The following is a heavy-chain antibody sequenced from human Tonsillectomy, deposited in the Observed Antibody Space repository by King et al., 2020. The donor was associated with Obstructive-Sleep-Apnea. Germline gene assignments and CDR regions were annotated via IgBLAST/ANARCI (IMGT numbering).Heavy chain of an antibody. CDR1: GYSFTSHW. CDR3: TRIISYYDESGYFPL. V-gene: IGHV5-10-1*03. D-gene: IGHD3-22*01. CDR2: VEPSDSYT. J-gene: IGHJ4*02. Sequence: VQLVESESEVKKPGQSLTISCKASGYSFTSHWINWVRQTPGKGLEWVGRVEPSDSYTNYSPSFKGHVTISVDRSTRTVFLQWSSLRASDTAMYYCTRIISYYDESGYFPLWGPGTLVTVSS.